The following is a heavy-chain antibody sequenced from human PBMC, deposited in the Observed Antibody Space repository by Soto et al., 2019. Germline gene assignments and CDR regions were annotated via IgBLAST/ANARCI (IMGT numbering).Heavy chain of an antibody. CDR3: VKGYYGDYSYEYLQH. J-gene: IGHJ1*01. CDR2: ISAKGDRI. CDR1: GFSFSFYA. D-gene: IGHD4-17*01. Sequence: GGSLRLSCAASGFSFSFYAMNWVRQAPGKGLEWISAISAKGDRIYYADSVKGRFTISRDNSKNTLYLEMNGLRAEDTAAYYSVKGYYGDYSYEYLQHWGQGTLVTVSS. V-gene: IGHV3-23*01.